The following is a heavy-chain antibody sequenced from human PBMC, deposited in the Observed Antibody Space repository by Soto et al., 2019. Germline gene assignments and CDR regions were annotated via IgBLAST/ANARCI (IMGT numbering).Heavy chain of an antibody. J-gene: IGHJ6*02. V-gene: IGHV3-30*18. CDR3: AKGGSGNYLTYYYYYGMDV. CDR2: ISYDGNNK. D-gene: IGHD3-22*01. CDR1: RFRRSYRG. Sequence: HGGSTKISCAACRFRRSYRGLPWDRQEPGKGLERVAVISYDGNNKYYADYVKGRFTISRDNSKNTVYLEMNNLRAEDTAMYYCAKGGSGNYLTYYYYYGMDVWGQGTTVTVSS.